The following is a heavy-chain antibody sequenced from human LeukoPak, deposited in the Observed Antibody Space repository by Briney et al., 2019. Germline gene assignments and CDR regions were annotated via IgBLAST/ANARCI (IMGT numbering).Heavy chain of an antibody. D-gene: IGHD2-15*01. CDR2: ISYDGSNK. CDR1: GFTFSSYA. Sequence: GGSLRLSCAASGFTFSSYAMHWVRQAPGKGLEWVAVISYDGSNKYYADSVKGRFTISRDNSKNTLYLQMNSLRAEDTAVCYCATQYCSGGCWSFWGQGTMVTVSS. V-gene: IGHV3-30-3*01. J-gene: IGHJ3*01. CDR3: ATQYCSGGCWSF.